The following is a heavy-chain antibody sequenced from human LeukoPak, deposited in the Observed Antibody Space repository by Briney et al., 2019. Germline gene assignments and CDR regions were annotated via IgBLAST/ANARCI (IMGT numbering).Heavy chain of an antibody. CDR3: AKGGVLRYFDWSEDAFDI. CDR1: GFTFDDYA. V-gene: IGHV3-9*01. J-gene: IGHJ3*02. Sequence: GGSLRLSCAASGFTFDDYAMHWVRQAPGKGLEWVSGISWNSGSIGYADSVKGRFTISRDNAKNSLYLQMNSLRAEDTAWYYCAKGGVLRYFDWSEDAFDIWGQGTMVTVSS. CDR2: ISWNSGSI. D-gene: IGHD3-9*01.